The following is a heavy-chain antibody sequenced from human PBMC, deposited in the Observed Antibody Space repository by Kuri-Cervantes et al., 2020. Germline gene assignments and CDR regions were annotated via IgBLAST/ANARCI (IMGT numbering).Heavy chain of an antibody. J-gene: IGHJ5*02. CDR2: ISWNSGII. CDR1: GFTFDDYG. V-gene: IGHV3-9*01. D-gene: IGHD6-19*01. CDR3: ASERAVERPDDYWFDP. Sequence: SLKSSCATSGFTFDDYGMHWVPQAPGKGLELVSGISWNSGIIGYADSVKGRFTILRDKPKNSLYLQMNSLRVEDTALYYCASERAVERPDDYWFDPWGQGTLVTVSS.